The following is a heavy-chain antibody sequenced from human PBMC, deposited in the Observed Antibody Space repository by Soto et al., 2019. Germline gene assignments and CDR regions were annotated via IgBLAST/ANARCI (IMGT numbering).Heavy chain of an antibody. CDR2: IIPIFGTA. Sequence: SVKVSCKASGGTFSSYAISWVRQAPGQGLEWMGGIIPIFGTANYAQKFQGRVTITADESTSTAYMELSSLRSEDTAVYYCARSIVVVTAAPYYYYYGMDVWVQGTTVTVSS. D-gene: IGHD2-2*01. CDR1: GGTFSSYA. CDR3: ARSIVVVTAAPYYYYYGMDV. V-gene: IGHV1-69*13. J-gene: IGHJ6*02.